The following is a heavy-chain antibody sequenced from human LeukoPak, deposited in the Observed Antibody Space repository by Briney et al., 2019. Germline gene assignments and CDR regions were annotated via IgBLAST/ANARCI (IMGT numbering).Heavy chain of an antibody. D-gene: IGHD2-2*02. CDR1: GYTFTDYY. CDR2: SNPHSGGT. Sequence: GASVKVSCKASGYTFTDYYIHWVRQAPGQGLEWMGWSNPHSGGTYYAHKFQDRVTMTRDTSITTAYMELSSLRSDDTAVYYCTTNTALRGSLVPFDIWSQGTMVTVSA. V-gene: IGHV1-2*07. CDR3: TTNTALRGSLVPFDI. J-gene: IGHJ3*02.